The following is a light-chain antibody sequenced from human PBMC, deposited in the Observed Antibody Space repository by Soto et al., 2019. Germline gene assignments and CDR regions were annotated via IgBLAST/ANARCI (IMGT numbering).Light chain of an antibody. CDR1: SSDAGGYNY. CDR3: SSYTSSSTVV. Sequence: QSAQTQPASVSGSPGQSITISCTGTSSDAGGYNYVSWYQQHPGKAPKLMIYDVSNRPSGVSNRFSGSKSGNTASLTISGLQAEDEADYYCSSYTSSSTVVFGGGTKLTVL. CDR2: DVS. V-gene: IGLV2-14*01. J-gene: IGLJ2*01.